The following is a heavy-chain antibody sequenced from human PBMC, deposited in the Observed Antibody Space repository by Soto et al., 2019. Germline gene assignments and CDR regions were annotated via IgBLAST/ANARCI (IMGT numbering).Heavy chain of an antibody. J-gene: IGHJ4*02. V-gene: IGHV3-48*02. D-gene: IGHD3-10*01. CDR2: ISSSSSTI. Sequence: GWSLRLSCASSVFTFISYSMNWVRQAPGKGLEWVSYISSSSSTIYYADSVKGRFTISRDNAKDSLYLQMNSLRDEDTAVYYCARDGEERQPEYFDYWGRGTLVTVSS. CDR1: VFTFISYS. CDR3: ARDGEERQPEYFDY.